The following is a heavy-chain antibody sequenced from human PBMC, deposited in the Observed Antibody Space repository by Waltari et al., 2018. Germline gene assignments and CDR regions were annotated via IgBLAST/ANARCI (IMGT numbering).Heavy chain of an antibody. CDR2: ISYDGSKK. V-gene: IGHV3-30*07. Sequence: QAQLVESGGGAVQPGRSLRLSCAASGFSLNRFALHWVRQAPGKGPEWLAVISYDGSKKFYAESVKGRFTISRDNSKNVVYLQVDSLRPEDTAVYYCARDGYSGHLDPWGQGTLVTVSS. CDR3: ARDGYSGHLDP. CDR1: GFSLNRFA. J-gene: IGHJ5*02. D-gene: IGHD5-12*01.